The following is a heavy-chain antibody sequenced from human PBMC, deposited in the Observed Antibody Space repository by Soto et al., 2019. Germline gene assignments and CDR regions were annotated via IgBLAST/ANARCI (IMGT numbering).Heavy chain of an antibody. CDR3: ATGIVATIRAFDI. D-gene: IGHD5-12*01. CDR2: MNPNSGNT. CDR1: GYTFTSYD. Sequence: ASVNVSCKASGYTFTSYDINWVRQATGQGLEWMGWMNPNSGNTGYAQKFQGRVTMTRNTSISTAYMELSSLRSEDTAVYYCATGIVATIRAFDIWGQGTMVTVSS. V-gene: IGHV1-8*01. J-gene: IGHJ3*02.